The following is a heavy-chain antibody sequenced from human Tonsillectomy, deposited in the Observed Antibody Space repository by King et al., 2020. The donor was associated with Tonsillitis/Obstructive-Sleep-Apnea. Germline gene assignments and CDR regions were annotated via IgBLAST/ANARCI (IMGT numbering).Heavy chain of an antibody. J-gene: IGHJ4*02. V-gene: IGHV3-33*01. CDR2: IWYDGSNK. CDR3: AGEPFSGGRYYFDY. D-gene: IGHD6-19*01. Sequence: VQLVESGGGVVQPGRSLRLSCAASGFTFSSYGMHWVRQAPGKGLEWVAVIWYDGSNKYYADSVKGRFTISRDNSKNTLYLHMNSLRAEDTAVYYCAGEPFSGGRYYFDYWGQGTLVTVSS. CDR1: GFTFSSYG.